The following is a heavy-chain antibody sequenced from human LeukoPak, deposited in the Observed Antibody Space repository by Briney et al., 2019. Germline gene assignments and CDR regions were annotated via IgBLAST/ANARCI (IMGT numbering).Heavy chain of an antibody. CDR1: GYTFTGYY. Sequence: GASVKVCCKASGYTFTGYYMRWVRQAPGQGLEWMGWINTNSGGTNYVQKFQGRVTMTRDTSISTAYMELSRLRSDDTAVYYCARMRAVVPAANFDYWGQGTLVTVSS. J-gene: IGHJ4*02. V-gene: IGHV1-2*02. CDR3: ARMRAVVPAANFDY. D-gene: IGHD2-2*01. CDR2: INTNSGGT.